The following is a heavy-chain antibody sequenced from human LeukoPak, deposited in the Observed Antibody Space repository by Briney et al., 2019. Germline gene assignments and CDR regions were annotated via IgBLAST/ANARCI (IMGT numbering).Heavy chain of an antibody. Sequence: SETLSLTCTVSSGSVNNYYWSWIRQPPGKGLEWIGYIYHSGSTYYNPSLKSRVTISVDTSKNQFSLKLSSVTAADTAVYYCARFEYSSSFGYWGQGTLVTVSS. D-gene: IGHD6-6*01. J-gene: IGHJ4*02. CDR2: IYHSGST. V-gene: IGHV4-59*02. CDR3: ARFEYSSSFGY. CDR1: SGSVNNYY.